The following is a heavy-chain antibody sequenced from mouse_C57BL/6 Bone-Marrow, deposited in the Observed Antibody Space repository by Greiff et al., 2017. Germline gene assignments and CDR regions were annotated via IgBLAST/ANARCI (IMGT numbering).Heavy chain of an antibody. Sequence: VQLQQPGAELVKPGASVKLSCKASGYTFTSYWMQWVKQRPGQGLEWIGEIDPSDSYTNYNQKCKGKATVTVATSTSTAYIQLSSLTSDDSAVYYCSRSYYCNLPDWYFDVWGTGTTVTVSS. J-gene: IGHJ1*03. CDR1: GYTFTSYW. V-gene: IGHV1-50*01. CDR2: IDPSDSYT. D-gene: IGHD2-1*01. CDR3: SRSYYCNLPDWYFDV.